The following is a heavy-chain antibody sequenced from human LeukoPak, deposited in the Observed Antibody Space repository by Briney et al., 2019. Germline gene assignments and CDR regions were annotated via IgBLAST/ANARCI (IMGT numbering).Heavy chain of an antibody. V-gene: IGHV3-20*04. D-gene: IGHD2-21*02. Sequence: GGSLRLSCAASGFTFDDYGMSWVRQAPGKGLEWVSGINWNGGSTGYADSVKGGFTISRDNAKNSLYLQMNSLRAEDTALYYCARDHQAYCGGDCPFDYWGQGTLVTVSS. CDR3: ARDHQAYCGGDCPFDY. J-gene: IGHJ4*02. CDR2: INWNGGST. CDR1: GFTFDDYG.